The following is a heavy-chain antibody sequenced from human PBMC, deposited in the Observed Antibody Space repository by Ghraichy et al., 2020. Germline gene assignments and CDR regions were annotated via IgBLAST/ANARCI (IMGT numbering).Heavy chain of an antibody. Sequence: GSLRLSCAASGFTFSSYWMHWVRQAPGKGLVWVSRINSDGSSTSYADSVKGRFTISRDNAKNTLYLQMNSLRAEDTAVYYCAAGPIAARHGAAFDIWGQGTMVTVSS. D-gene: IGHD6-6*01. CDR2: INSDGSST. CDR1: GFTFSSYW. CDR3: AAGPIAARHGAAFDI. J-gene: IGHJ3*02. V-gene: IGHV3-74*01.